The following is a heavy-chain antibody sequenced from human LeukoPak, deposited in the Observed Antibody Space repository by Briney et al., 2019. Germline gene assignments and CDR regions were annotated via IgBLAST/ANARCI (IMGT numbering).Heavy chain of an antibody. CDR3: ARQKYSSTCSDY. J-gene: IGHJ4*02. CDR1: GGSISNNNYY. D-gene: IGHD6-13*01. V-gene: IGHV4-39*01. Sequence: SETLSLTCTVSGGSISNNNYYWGWIRQPPGKGLEWIGGIYYSGSTYYNPSLRGRVTISVDTSKNQFSLKLSSVTAADTAVYYCARQKYSSTCSDYWGQGTLVTVSS. CDR2: IYYSGST.